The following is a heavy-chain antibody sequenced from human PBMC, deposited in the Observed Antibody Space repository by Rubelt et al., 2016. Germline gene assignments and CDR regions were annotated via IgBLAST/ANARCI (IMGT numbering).Heavy chain of an antibody. CDR1: GYTFTSYG. CDR3: AGDTKYSSKSSYAY. CDR2: ISAYNGNT. Sequence: QVQLVQSGAEVKKPGASVKVSCKASGYTFTSYGISWVRQAPGQGLEWMGRISAYNGNTNYAKKLEGRVTKTTDTSTSTPYMRLRRLRARDTAEDYSAGDTKYSSKSSYAYWGQGTQVTVAS. J-gene: IGHJ4*02. D-gene: IGHD6-13*01. V-gene: IGHV1-18*01.